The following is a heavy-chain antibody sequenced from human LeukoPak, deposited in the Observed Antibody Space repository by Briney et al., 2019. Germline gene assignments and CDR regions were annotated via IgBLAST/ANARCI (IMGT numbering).Heavy chain of an antibody. CDR1: GYTFPRYG. D-gene: IGHD3-10*01. CDR2: ISADNGNA. Sequence: ASVKVSCKASGYTFPRYGITWVRQAPGQGLEWMGWISADNGNANYAQKLQGRVIMTTDTSTSTAYMELRSLRSDDTAAYYCTRDLQHTTRYYYGSGSYFDYWGQGTLVTVSS. V-gene: IGHV1-18*01. J-gene: IGHJ4*02. CDR3: TRDLQHTTRYYYGSGSYFDY.